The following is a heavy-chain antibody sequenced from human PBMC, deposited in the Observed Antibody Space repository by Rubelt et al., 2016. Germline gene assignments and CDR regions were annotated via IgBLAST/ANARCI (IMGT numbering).Heavy chain of an antibody. D-gene: IGHD5-18*01. CDR1: GYTFTSYA. J-gene: IGHJ4*02. Sequence: QVQLVQSGAEVKKPGASVKVSCKASGYTFTSYAMHWVRQAPGQRLEWMGWINAGNGNTKYSLKFHGRVTISRDKSASTAYMELGSLRSEDTAVYYCARKANSYGYFDYWGQGTLVTVSS. CDR3: ARKANSYGYFDY. CDR2: INAGNGNT. V-gene: IGHV1-3*01.